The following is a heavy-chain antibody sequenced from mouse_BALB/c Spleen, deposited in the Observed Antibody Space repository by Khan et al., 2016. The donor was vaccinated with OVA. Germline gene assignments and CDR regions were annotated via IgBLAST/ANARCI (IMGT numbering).Heavy chain of an antibody. V-gene: IGHV3-2*02. CDR2: ISYSGNT. CDR3: ARSQGGDVDY. J-gene: IGHJ2*01. Sequence: EVQLQESGPGLVKPSQSLSLTCTVTGYSITSDYAWNWIRQFPGNKLEWMGYISYSGNTKYNPSLKSRISITRDTSKNQFFLQLNFVTIEDTATYYCARSQGGDVDYWGQGTTLTVSS. CDR1: GYSITSDYA. D-gene: IGHD3-2*02.